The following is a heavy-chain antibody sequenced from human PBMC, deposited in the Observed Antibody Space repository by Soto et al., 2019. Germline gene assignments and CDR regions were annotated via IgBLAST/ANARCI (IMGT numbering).Heavy chain of an antibody. D-gene: IGHD2-15*01. J-gene: IGHJ5*02. CDR2: ISAYNGNT. CDR1: GYTFTSYG. V-gene: IGHV1-18*04. CDR3: ARVVVVAAPASGWFDP. Sequence: GASVKVSCKASGYTFTSYGISWVRQAPGQGLEWMGWISAYNGNTNYAQKLQGRVTMTTDTSTSTAYMELRSLRSDDTAVYYCARVVVVAAPASGWFDPWGQGTLVTVSS.